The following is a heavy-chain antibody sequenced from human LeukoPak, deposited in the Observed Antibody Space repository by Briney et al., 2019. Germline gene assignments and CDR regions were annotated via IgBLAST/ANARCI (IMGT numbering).Heavy chain of an antibody. Sequence: WGSLRLSCAVSEFTFNMYGMHWVRQAPGKGLEWVAFISYDGTYKYYADSVKGRFSVSRDNSKSTLYLQMNTLRAEDTALYYCAKVSGRDGYVQRKVWGQGTLVTVSS. J-gene: IGHJ4*02. V-gene: IGHV3-30*02. CDR2: ISYDGTYK. D-gene: IGHD5-24*01. CDR1: EFTFNMYG. CDR3: AKVSGRDGYVQRKV.